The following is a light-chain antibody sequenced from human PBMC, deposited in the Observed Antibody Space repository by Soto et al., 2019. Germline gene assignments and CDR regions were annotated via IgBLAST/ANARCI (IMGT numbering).Light chain of an antibody. CDR3: QQYGAPPLT. CDR1: QNIYINS. V-gene: IGKV3-20*01. Sequence: PGERATLSCRASQNIYINSLAWYQQRPGQAPRLLIYGGSTRATAVPDRFSGSGSRTDFALTISRLEPEDFAVYYCQQYGAPPLTFGPGTKVD. CDR2: GGS. J-gene: IGKJ3*01.